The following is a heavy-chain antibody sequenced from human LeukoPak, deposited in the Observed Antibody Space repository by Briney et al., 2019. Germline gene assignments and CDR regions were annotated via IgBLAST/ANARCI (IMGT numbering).Heavy chain of an antibody. D-gene: IGHD4-17*01. CDR2: INWNGGST. V-gene: IGHV3-20*04. Sequence: GGSLRLSCAASGFTFSSYWMSWVRQAPGKGLEWVSGINWNGGSTGYADSVKGRFTISRDNSKNSLYLQMNSLRTEDTGLYYCAKDIPSTIYGDYGFDYWGQGTLVTVSS. J-gene: IGHJ4*02. CDR1: GFTFSSYW. CDR3: AKDIPSTIYGDYGFDY.